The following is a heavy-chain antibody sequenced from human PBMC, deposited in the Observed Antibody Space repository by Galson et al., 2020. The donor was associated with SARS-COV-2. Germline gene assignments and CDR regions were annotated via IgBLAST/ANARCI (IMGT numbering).Heavy chain of an antibody. D-gene: IGHD4-4*01. CDR1: GYTFTSYY. V-gene: IGHV1-46*01. CDR3: ARDSQGGNDYNYLLF. CDR2: INPSGGGT. Sequence: VKVSCKASGYTFTSYYIHWVRQAPGQGLEWMGIINPSGGGTTYAQKFQGRVTMTRDTSTSTVYMELSSLRSEDTAVYYCARDSQGGNDYNYLLFWGQGTPVTVSS. J-gene: IGHJ4*02.